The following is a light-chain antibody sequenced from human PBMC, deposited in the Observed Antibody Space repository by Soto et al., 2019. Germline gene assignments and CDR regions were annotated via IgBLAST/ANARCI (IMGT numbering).Light chain of an antibody. Sequence: EIVLTQSPATLSLSPGERATLSCRASHNVSSYLAWYQQKPGQAPRLLIYDASNRATGIPARFSGSGSWTDFTLTISSLEPEDFAVYYCQQRSNWPPTFGGGTRVEIK. CDR1: HNVSSY. CDR2: DAS. V-gene: IGKV3-11*01. J-gene: IGKJ4*01. CDR3: QQRSNWPPT.